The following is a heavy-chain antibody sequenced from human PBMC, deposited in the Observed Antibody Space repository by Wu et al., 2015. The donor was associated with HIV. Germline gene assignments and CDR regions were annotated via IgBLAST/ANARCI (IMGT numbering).Heavy chain of an antibody. V-gene: IGHV1-2*02. CDR3: ARDLRDGYSSSWYWNFQH. J-gene: IGHJ1*01. CDR2: INPNSGGT. Sequence: QVQLVQSGAEVKKPGASVKVSCKASGYTFTGYYMHWVRQAPGQGLEWMGWINPNSGGTNYAQKFQGRVTMTRDTSISTAYMELSRLRSDDTAVYYCARDLRDGYSSSWYWNFQHVGQGTLVHRLL. D-gene: IGHD6-13*01. CDR1: GYTFTGYY.